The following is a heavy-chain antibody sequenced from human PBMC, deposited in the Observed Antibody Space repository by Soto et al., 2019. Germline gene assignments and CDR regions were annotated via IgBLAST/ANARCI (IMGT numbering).Heavy chain of an antibody. D-gene: IGHD1-26*01. V-gene: IGHV4-39*01. CDR1: GGSISRSTYY. Sequence: QLQLQESGPGLVKPSETLSLTCTVSGGSISRSTYYWGWIRQPPGKGLEWIGNIYYNGNTYNNPSLKSRVTTSVDTSKSQFSLKLSSVTAADTAVYYCASSPYSITWEPFDYWGQGTLVTVSS. CDR3: ASSPYSITWEPFDY. CDR2: IYYNGNT. J-gene: IGHJ4*02.